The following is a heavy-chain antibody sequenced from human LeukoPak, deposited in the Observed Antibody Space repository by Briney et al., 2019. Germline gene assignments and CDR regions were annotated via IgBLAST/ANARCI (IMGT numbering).Heavy chain of an antibody. CDR3: ARGGNHFQH. Sequence: GGSLRLSCAASGFTFSSYAMHWVRQAPGKGLEYVSAISSNGGSTYYANSVKGRFTISRDNSKNSLYLQMNSLRAEDTAVYYCARGGNHFQHWGQGTLVTVSS. V-gene: IGHV3-64*01. CDR2: ISSNGGST. D-gene: IGHD4-23*01. CDR1: GFTFSSYA. J-gene: IGHJ1*01.